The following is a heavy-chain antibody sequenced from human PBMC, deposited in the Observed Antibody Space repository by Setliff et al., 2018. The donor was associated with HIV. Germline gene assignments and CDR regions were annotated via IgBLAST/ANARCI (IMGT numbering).Heavy chain of an antibody. J-gene: IGHJ4*02. Sequence: GGSLRLSCAASGFTFTSYAMNWVRQAPGKGLEWVSSISGSGSTTYYTDSVKGRFTISRDNSKNTVYLQMNSLRAEDTAEYYCAKELAASGLGYFDSWGRGILVTVS. V-gene: IGHV3-23*01. CDR2: ISGSGSTT. D-gene: IGHD3-22*01. CDR3: AKELAASGLGYFDS. CDR1: GFTFTSYA.